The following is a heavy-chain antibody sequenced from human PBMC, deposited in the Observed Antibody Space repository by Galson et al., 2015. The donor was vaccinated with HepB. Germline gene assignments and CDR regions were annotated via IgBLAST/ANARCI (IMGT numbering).Heavy chain of an antibody. V-gene: IGHV3-48*02. CDR2: ISSSSSTI. J-gene: IGHJ3*02. CDR1: GFTFSSYS. D-gene: IGHD3-10*01. Sequence: SLRLSCAASGFTFSSYSMNWVRQAPGKGLEWVSYISSSSSTIYYADSVKGRFTISRDNAKNSLYLQMNSLREEDTAVYYCARMGRHPRLDAFDIWGQGTMVTVSS. CDR3: ARMGRHPRLDAFDI.